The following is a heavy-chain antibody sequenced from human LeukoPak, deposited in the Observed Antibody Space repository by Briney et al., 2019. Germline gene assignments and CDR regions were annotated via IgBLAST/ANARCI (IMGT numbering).Heavy chain of an antibody. D-gene: IGHD2-21*02. CDR2: IYYSGST. V-gene: IGHV4-59*01. Sequence: PSETLSLTCTVSGGSISSYYWSWIRQPPGKGLEWIGYIYYSGSTYYNPSLKSRVTISVDTSKNQFSLKLSSVTAADTAVYYCARVLKPVGGLIFGPGDAFDIWGEGTMVTVSS. CDR1: GGSISSYY. J-gene: IGHJ3*02. CDR3: ARVLKPVGGLIFGPGDAFDI.